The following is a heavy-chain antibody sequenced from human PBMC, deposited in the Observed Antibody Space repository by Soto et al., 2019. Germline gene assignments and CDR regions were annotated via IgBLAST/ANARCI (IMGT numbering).Heavy chain of an antibody. Sequence: VSVKVSCKAAGYTFTGYYLHWVRQPPGEGLEWMGWINPNSCVTTYAQKFQARVTMSRDTSISAAYLELRRLRSDHTAVYYCATDFSWRQPNYDCYYFDMGVCGQGTTVTVAS. V-gene: IGHV1-2*02. D-gene: IGHD5-18*01. J-gene: IGHJ6*02. CDR2: INPNSCVT. CDR1: GYTFTGYY. CDR3: ATDFSWRQPNYDCYYFDMGV.